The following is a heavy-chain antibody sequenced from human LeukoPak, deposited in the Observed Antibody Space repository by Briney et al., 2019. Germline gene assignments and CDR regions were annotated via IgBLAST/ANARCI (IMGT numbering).Heavy chain of an antibody. J-gene: IGHJ5*02. V-gene: IGHV6-1*01. CDR2: TYYRSKWYN. CDR3: ARVGSSGWPGDWFDP. CDR1: GDSVSSDSAA. Sequence: SQTLSPTCAISGDSVSSDSAAWTWIRQSPSRGLEWLGRTYYRSKWYNDYAVSVKSRITINPDTSKNQFSLQLNSVTPEDTAVYYCARVGSSGWPGDWFDPRGQGTLVTVSS. D-gene: IGHD6-19*01.